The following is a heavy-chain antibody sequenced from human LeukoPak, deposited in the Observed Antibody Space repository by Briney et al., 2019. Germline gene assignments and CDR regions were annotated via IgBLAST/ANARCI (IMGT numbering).Heavy chain of an antibody. CDR2: ISWNSDKI. CDR3: AKAIDYFYFGMDV. CDR1: GFTFEDYA. J-gene: IGHJ6*02. V-gene: IGHV3-9*01. Sequence: GGSLRLSCAAFGFTFEDYAMHWVRQAPGKGLEWVSGISWNSDKIGYADSVQGRFIISRDNAKNSLYLQMDSLRAEDTALYHCAKAIDYFYFGMDVWGRGTTVTVSS.